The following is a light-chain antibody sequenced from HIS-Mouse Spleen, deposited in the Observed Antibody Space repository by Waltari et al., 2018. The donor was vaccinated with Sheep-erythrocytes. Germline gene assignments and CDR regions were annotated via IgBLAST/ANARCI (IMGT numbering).Light chain of an antibody. CDR1: ALPNKY. CDR3: YSTDSSGNHWV. Sequence: SYELTQPPSVSVSPGQTARITCSGDALPNKYAHWYQQKSVQAPVLVIYEDSKRPSGIPERFSGSTSGTRATLTISGAQVEDEADYYCYSTDSSGNHWVFGGGTKLTVL. CDR2: EDS. J-gene: IGLJ3*02. V-gene: IGLV3-10*01.